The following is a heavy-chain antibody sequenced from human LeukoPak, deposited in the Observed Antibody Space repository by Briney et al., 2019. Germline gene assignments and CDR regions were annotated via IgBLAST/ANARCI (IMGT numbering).Heavy chain of an antibody. CDR2: IYTSGST. V-gene: IGHV4-4*09. CDR3: ARHRGYGSPSDSFDI. Sequence: KPSETLSLTCTVSGGSISSYYWSWIRQPPGKGLEWIGYIYTSGSTTYNPSLKSRVSISADTSKNQISLKLSSVTAADTAVYYCARHRGYGSPSDSFDIWGQGTMVTVSS. J-gene: IGHJ3*02. D-gene: IGHD5-12*01. CDR1: GGSISSYY.